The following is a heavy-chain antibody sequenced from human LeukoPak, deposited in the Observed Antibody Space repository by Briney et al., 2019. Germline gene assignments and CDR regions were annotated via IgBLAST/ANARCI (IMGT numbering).Heavy chain of an antibody. CDR3: ARDRDPTYDYVWGSYRSYFDY. J-gene: IGHJ4*02. V-gene: IGHV7-4-1*02. Sequence: ASVKVSCTASGYTFTSYAMNWVRQAPGQGLEWMGWINTNTGNPTYAQGFTGRFVFSLDTSVSTAYLQISSLKAEDTAVYYCARDRDPTYDYVWGSYRSYFDYWGQGTLVTVSS. D-gene: IGHD3-16*02. CDR1: GYTFTSYA. CDR2: INTNTGNP.